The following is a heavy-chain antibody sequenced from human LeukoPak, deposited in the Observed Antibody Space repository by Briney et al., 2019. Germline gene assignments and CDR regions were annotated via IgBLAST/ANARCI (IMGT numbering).Heavy chain of an antibody. CDR3: ARDRFGTFDY. J-gene: IGHJ4*02. CDR2: IYYSGST. D-gene: IGHD3-10*01. Sequence: PSETLSLTCTVSGGSISSYYWSWIRQPPGKRLEWIGYIYYSGSTNCNPSLKSRVTISVDTSKNQFSLKLSSVTAADTAVYYCARDRFGTFDYWGQGTLVTVSS. V-gene: IGHV4-59*01. CDR1: GGSISSYY.